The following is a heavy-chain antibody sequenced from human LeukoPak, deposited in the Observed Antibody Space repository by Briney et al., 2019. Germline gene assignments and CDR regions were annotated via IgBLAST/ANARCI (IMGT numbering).Heavy chain of an antibody. Sequence: SEALSLICTVSAGFISSYYWSWIRQPAGREVVGRGYIYYSGCSTYNPSLKSRVTISVETTKTPFSLQLSSVTAADTAVYYCAAYSSGYHDAFDIWGQGTMVTVSS. J-gene: IGHJ3*02. CDR3: AAYSSGYHDAFDI. CDR1: AGFISSYY. D-gene: IGHD6-19*01. V-gene: IGHV4-59*08. CDR2: IYYSGCS.